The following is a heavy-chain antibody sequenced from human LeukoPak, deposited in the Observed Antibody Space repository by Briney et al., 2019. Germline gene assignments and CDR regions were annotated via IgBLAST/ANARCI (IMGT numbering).Heavy chain of an antibody. CDR2: INPNSGGT. J-gene: IGHJ6*02. Sequence: ASVKVSCKASGYTFTGYYMHWVRQAPGQGLEWMGWINPNSGGTNPAQKFQGRVTMTRDTSISTAYMELSRLRSDDTAAYYCASVYCSGGSCLYGMDVWGQGTTVTVSS. CDR3: ASVYCSGGSCLYGMDV. CDR1: GYTFTGYY. V-gene: IGHV1-2*02. D-gene: IGHD2-15*01.